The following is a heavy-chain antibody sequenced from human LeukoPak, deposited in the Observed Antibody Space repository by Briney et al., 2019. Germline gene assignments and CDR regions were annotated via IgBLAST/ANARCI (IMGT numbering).Heavy chain of an antibody. CDR2: ISSSGSTI. Sequence: GESLRLSCAASGFTFSDYYMSWIRQAPGKGLEWVSYISSSGSTIYYADSVKGRFTISRDNAKNSLYLQMNSLRAEDTAVYYCARDHPNYDFWSGYYYYGMDVWGQGTTVTVSS. CDR3: ARDHPNYDFWSGYYYYGMDV. V-gene: IGHV3-11*01. CDR1: GFTFSDYY. D-gene: IGHD3-3*01. J-gene: IGHJ6*02.